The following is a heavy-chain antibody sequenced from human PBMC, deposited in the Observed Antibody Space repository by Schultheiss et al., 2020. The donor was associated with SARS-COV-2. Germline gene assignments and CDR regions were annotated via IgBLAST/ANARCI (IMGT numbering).Heavy chain of an antibody. V-gene: IGHV3-23*01. J-gene: IGHJ3*02. CDR2: ISGIGGST. Sequence: GGSLRLSCAASGFTFSSYAMSWVRQAPGKGLEWVSAISGIGGSTYYADSVKGRFTISRDNSKNTLYLQMNSLRAEDTAVYYCARDRYSYGLNAFDIWGQGTMVTVSS. CDR1: GFTFSSYA. CDR3: ARDRYSYGLNAFDI. D-gene: IGHD5-18*01.